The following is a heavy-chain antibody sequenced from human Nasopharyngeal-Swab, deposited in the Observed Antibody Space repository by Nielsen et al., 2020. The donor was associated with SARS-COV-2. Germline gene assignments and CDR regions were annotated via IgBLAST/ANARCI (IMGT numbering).Heavy chain of an antibody. J-gene: IGHJ4*02. CDR3: ARALLVGGYYFDY. V-gene: IGHV3-53*01. D-gene: IGHD6-13*01. CDR2: IYSGGST. Sequence: VRQAPGKGLEWVSVIYSGGSTYYADSVKGRFTISRDNSKNTLYLQMNSLRAEDTAAYYCARALLVGGYYFDYWGQGTLVTVSS.